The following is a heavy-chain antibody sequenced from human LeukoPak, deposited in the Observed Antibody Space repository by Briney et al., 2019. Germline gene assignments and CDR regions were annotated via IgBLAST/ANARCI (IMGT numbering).Heavy chain of an antibody. J-gene: IGHJ5*02. Sequence: PGRSLRLSCAASGLTFSSYAMHWVRQAPGKGLEWVAGISYDGSNKYYTDSVKGRFIISRDNSRNTLYLQMNSLRAEDTAVYYCVRDAQLLYGNWFDPWGQGTLVSVSS. CDR1: GLTFSSYA. CDR2: ISYDGSNK. CDR3: VRDAQLLYGNWFDP. D-gene: IGHD1-26*01. V-gene: IGHV3-30-3*01.